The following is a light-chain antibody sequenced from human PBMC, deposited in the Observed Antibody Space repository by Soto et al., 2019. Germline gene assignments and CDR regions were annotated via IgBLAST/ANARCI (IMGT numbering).Light chain of an antibody. J-gene: IGKJ4*01. Sequence: DIQLTQSPSFLSASVGDRVTITCRTSQGISSYLAWYQQKPGKAPKLLIYAASTLQSGVPSRFSGSGSGTEFTLTISSLQPEDFATYYRQQLNSYPGTFGGGTKVEIK. CDR3: QQLNSYPGT. CDR2: AAS. CDR1: QGISSY. V-gene: IGKV1-9*01.